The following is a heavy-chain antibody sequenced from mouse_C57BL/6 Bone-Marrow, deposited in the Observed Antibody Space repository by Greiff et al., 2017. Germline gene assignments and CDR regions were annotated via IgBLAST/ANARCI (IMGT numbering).Heavy chain of an antibody. J-gene: IGHJ4*01. CDR2: INPNYGTT. D-gene: IGHD2-2*01. V-gene: IGHV1-39*01. Sequence: VQLKQSGPELVKPGASVKISCKASGYSFTDYNMNWVKQSNGKSLEWIGVINPNYGTTSYNQKFKGKATLTVDQSSSTAYMQLNRLTSEDTAVYYGASGYVYDYAMDYWGQGTSVTVSS. CDR1: GYSFTDYN. CDR3: ASGYVYDYAMDY.